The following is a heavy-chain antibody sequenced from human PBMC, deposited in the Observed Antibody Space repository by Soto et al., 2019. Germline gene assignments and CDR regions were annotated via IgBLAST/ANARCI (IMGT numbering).Heavy chain of an antibody. D-gene: IGHD6-19*01. J-gene: IGHJ6*02. CDR3: ARHFSRGWIYHYGLDV. CDR2: IYYSGST. Sequence: SETLSLTCTVSGCSISTDSYYWGWIRQPAGKGLEWIGSIYYSGSTYYSPSLESRITISVDTSKNQFSLKMSSVTAADTAVYYCARHFSRGWIYHYGLDVWGQGTTVTVSS. CDR1: GCSISTDSYY. V-gene: IGHV4-39*01.